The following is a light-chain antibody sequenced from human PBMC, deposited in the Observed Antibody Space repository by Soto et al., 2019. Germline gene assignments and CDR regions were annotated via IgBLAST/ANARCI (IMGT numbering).Light chain of an antibody. CDR1: QSVSNS. CDR3: QHYNNWPIT. V-gene: IGKV3-15*01. CDR2: GAS. J-gene: IGKJ5*01. Sequence: EIVLTQSPATLSLSPGERATLSCRASQSVSNSVAWYQQKPGQAPRLLIYGASTRATDIPARFSGSASWTKFTLTISSLQSADFAVYYCQHYNNWPITLGRGTRLEIK.